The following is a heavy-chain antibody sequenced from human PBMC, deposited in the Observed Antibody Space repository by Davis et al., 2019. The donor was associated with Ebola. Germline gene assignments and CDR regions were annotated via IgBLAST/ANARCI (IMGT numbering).Heavy chain of an antibody. CDR2: IHYSGST. V-gene: IGHV4-59*08. D-gene: IGHD6-13*01. J-gene: IGHJ5*02. CDR3: ARHGRAAGMSWFDP. CDR1: GGSVNSYY. Sequence: MPSETLSLTCSVSGGSVNSYYWTWLRQPPGKGLEWIGYIHYSGSTSKNPPLKSRVTISVDMSKNQVSLNLISVTAADTAVYYCARHGRAAGMSWFDPWGQGTLVTVSS.